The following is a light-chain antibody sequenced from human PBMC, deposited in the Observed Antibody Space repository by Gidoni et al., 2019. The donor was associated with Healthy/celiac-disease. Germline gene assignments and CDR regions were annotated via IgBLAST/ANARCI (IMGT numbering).Light chain of an antibody. CDR3: QQSYSNPGT. Sequence: IHIPHSPSSLSASVGDRVTIICRVSQSISSYFNWYQQKPGKAPKLLIYAASSLQSGVPSRFSGSGSGTDFTLTISSLQPEDFATYYCQQSYSNPGTFGQGTRLEIK. V-gene: IGKV1-39*01. CDR2: AAS. J-gene: IGKJ5*01. CDR1: QSISSY.